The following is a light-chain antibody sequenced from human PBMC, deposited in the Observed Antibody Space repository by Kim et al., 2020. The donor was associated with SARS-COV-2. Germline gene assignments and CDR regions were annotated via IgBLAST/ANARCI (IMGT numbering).Light chain of an antibody. CDR3: QRRSNWPPT. Sequence: EIVLTQSPATLSLSPGERATLSCRASQSVSSSLAWYQQNPGQAPRLLIYDASNRATGIPARFSGSGSGTDFTLTISSLEPEDFAVYYCQRRSNWPPTFGGGTKVEI. J-gene: IGKJ4*01. CDR1: QSVSSS. V-gene: IGKV3-11*01. CDR2: DAS.